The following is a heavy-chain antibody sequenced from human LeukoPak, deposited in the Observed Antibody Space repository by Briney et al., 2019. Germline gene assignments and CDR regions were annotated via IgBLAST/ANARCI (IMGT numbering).Heavy chain of an antibody. CDR1: GGSMSSRY. V-gene: IGHV4-59*11. Sequence: RASETLSLTCTVSGGSMSSRYWSWIRQPPGKGLEWIGYVYYSGTTNSNPSLKSRVTISVDTSKNQFSLNLRSVTAADTAVYYCAIYVARSGELFGWFDPWGQGTLVIVSS. D-gene: IGHD3-10*01. CDR3: AIYVARSGELFGWFDP. J-gene: IGHJ5*02. CDR2: VYYSGTT.